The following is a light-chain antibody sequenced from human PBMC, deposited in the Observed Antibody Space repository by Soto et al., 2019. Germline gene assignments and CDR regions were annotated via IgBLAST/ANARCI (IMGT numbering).Light chain of an antibody. J-gene: IGKJ5*01. CDR3: QQYENSPIT. CDR2: GAS. CDR1: QSVSSN. Sequence: EIVLTQYTGTLSLSPGERATLSCRASQSVSSNLAWYQQKPGQAPRLLIYGASSRATGIPDRFSGTGSETDFTLTINRLEPEDFAVYYCQQYENSPITFGQGTRLEIK. V-gene: IGKV3-20*01.